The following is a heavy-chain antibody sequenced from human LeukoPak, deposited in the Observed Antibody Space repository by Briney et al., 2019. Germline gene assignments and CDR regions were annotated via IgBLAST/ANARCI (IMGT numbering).Heavy chain of an antibody. Sequence: PSETLSLTCTVSGVSVSSGSYYWRWIRQPPGKGLEWIGYIYYSGSTNYNPSLKSRVTISVDTSKNQFSLKLSSVTAADTAVYYCARVYRYSSGSYYNADFDYWGQGTLVTVSS. D-gene: IGHD3-10*01. V-gene: IGHV4-61*01. CDR2: IYYSGST. CDR3: ARVYRYSSGSYYNADFDY. J-gene: IGHJ4*02. CDR1: GVSVSSGSYY.